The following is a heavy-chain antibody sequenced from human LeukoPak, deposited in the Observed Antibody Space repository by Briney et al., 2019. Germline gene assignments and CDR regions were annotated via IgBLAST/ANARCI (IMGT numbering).Heavy chain of an antibody. J-gene: IGHJ5*02. CDR1: GGSISSYY. CDR3: ARLIKGIAAAGTTYWFDP. CDR2: IYTSGST. V-gene: IGHV4-4*07. D-gene: IGHD6-13*01. Sequence: SETLSLTCTVSGGSISSYYWSWIRQPAGKGLEWIGRIYTSGSTNYNPSLKSRVTMSVDTSKNQFSLKLSSVTAADTAVYYCARLIKGIAAAGTTYWFDPWGQGTLVTVSS.